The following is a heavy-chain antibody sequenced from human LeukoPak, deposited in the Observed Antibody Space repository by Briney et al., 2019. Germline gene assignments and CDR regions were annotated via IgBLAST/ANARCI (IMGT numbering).Heavy chain of an antibody. CDR3: AKDVVTAHPWYFDY. CDR2: ISGRGGST. D-gene: IGHD2-21*02. V-gene: IGHV3-23*01. CDR1: GFTFSSYA. J-gene: IGHJ4*02. Sequence: GGSLRLSCAASGFTFSSYAMSCVRQAPGKGLEWVSSISGRGGSTYYADSVKGRFTISRDNSKNTLYLQMSSLRAEDTAVYYCAKDVVTAHPWYFDYWGQGTLVTVSS.